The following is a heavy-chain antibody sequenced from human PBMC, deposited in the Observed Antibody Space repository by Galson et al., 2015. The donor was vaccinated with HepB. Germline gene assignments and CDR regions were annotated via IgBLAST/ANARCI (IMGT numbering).Heavy chain of an antibody. J-gene: IGHJ3*02. CDR2: IYPGDSDT. Sequence: SGYSFTNYWIGWVRQMPGKGLEWMGIIYPGDSDTRYSPSFQGQVTISADKSISTAYLQWSSLKASDTAMYYCARPYRSGMHDAFDIWGQGTMVTVSS. V-gene: IGHV5-51*01. CDR1: GYSFTNYW. D-gene: IGHD3-22*01. CDR3: ARPYRSGMHDAFDI.